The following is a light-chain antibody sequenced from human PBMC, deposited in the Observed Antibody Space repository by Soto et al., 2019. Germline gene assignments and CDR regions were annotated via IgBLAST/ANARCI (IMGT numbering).Light chain of an antibody. CDR2: TAS. CDR1: ESIGEY. CDR3: QQTFNLPWT. J-gene: IGKJ1*01. Sequence: DIQMTQSPSSLSGSVGDRVTFSCRANESIGEYLNWFQKKPGKAPKLLMYTASSLQSGVPSRFSASGSGTDFTLTISSVDPEDFAAYYCQQTFNLPWTFGQGTTMEIK. V-gene: IGKV1-39*01.